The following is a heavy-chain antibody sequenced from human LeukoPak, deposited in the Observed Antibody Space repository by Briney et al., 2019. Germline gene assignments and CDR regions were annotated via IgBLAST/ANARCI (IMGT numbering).Heavy chain of an antibody. V-gene: IGHV3-48*04. CDR3: ATAAGPSYYYYGMDV. CDR2: ISSSSSTI. CDR1: GFHFSTYS. Sequence: GGSLRLSCAASGFHFSTYSIDWVRQAPGKGLEWVSYISSSSSTIYYADSVKGQFTISRDNAKNSLYLQMNSLRAEDTAVYYCATAAGPSYYYYGMDVWGQGTTVTVSS. J-gene: IGHJ6*02. D-gene: IGHD6-13*01.